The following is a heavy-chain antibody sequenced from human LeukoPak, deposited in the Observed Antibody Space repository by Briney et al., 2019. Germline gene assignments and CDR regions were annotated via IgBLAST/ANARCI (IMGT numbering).Heavy chain of an antibody. CDR2: IYHSGST. V-gene: IGHV4-38-2*01. Sequence: SETLSLTCAVSGYSISSGYYWGWIRPPPGKGLEWIGSIYHSGSTYYNPSLKSRVAISVDTSKNQFSLKLSSVTAADTAVYYCARRGYSSSWATFDYWGQGTLVTVSS. CDR3: ARRGYSSSWATFDY. CDR1: GYSISSGYY. J-gene: IGHJ4*02. D-gene: IGHD6-13*01.